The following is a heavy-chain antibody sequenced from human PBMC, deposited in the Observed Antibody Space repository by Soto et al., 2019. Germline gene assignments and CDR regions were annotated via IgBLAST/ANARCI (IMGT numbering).Heavy chain of an antibody. J-gene: IGHJ5*02. CDR2: INTDGSNT. D-gene: IGHD2-15*01. CDR3: AREFCSGGNCYTYYFDP. Sequence: GGSLRLSCAASGLTFNRYWMHWVRQAPGKGLVWVSHINTDGSNTNYADSVKGRFTISRDNAKSTLFLQMNSLRDEDTAVYYCAREFCSGGNCYTYYFDPWGQGIPVTVSS. CDR1: GLTFNRYW. V-gene: IGHV3-74*01.